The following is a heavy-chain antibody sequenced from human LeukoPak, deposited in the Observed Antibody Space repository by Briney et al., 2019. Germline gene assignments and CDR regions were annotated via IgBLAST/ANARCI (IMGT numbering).Heavy chain of an antibody. J-gene: IGHJ3*02. CDR3: ARGPYSYDSSGASDI. CDR2: IHHSWST. D-gene: IGHD3-22*01. V-gene: IGHV4-4*02. CDR1: GDSISSDHW. Sequence: SETLSLTCDVSGDSISSDHWWSWVRQPPGKGLEWIGEIHHSWSTNYNPSFETRVTISVDKSKNQLSLKVSSVTAADTAVYFCARGPYSYDSSGASDIWGQGTMVTVSS.